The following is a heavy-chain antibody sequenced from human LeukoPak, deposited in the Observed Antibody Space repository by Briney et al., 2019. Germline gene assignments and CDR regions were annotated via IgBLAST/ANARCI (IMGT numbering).Heavy chain of an antibody. Sequence: GGSLRLSCAASGFTFSSYWMHWVRQAPGKGLVWVSRINSDGSSTSYADSVKGRFTISRDNAKNTLYLQMNSLRAEDTAVYYCAKDVPAAYFDYWGQGTLVTVSS. CDR3: AKDVPAAYFDY. CDR1: GFTFSSYW. D-gene: IGHD2-2*01. V-gene: IGHV3-74*01. J-gene: IGHJ4*02. CDR2: INSDGSST.